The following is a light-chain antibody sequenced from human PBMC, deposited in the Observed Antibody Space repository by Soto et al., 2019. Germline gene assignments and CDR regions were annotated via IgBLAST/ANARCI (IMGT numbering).Light chain of an antibody. CDR3: HQYDNLPPT. V-gene: IGKV1-33*01. Sequence: DIQMTQSPSSLSASVGDRVTITCRASQDISNYLNWYQQKPGKAPKLLIYDASNLETGVPSRFSGSGSGTDFTFTISSLQPEDIATYYCHQYDNLPPTFGGGTKVEIK. J-gene: IGKJ4*01. CDR2: DAS. CDR1: QDISNY.